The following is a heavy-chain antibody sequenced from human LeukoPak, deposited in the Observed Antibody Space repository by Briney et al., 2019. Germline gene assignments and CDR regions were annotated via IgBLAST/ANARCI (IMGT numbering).Heavy chain of an antibody. CDR1: GFTFSGSA. CDR2: IRSKANSYAT. Sequence: GGSLRLSCAASGFTFSGSAMHWVRQASGKGLEWVGRIRSKANSYATAYAASVKGRFTISRDDSKNTAYLQMNSLKTEDTAVYHCTSQKWELLSHFDYWGQGTLVTVSS. D-gene: IGHD1-26*01. V-gene: IGHV3-73*01. CDR3: TSQKWELLSHFDY. J-gene: IGHJ4*02.